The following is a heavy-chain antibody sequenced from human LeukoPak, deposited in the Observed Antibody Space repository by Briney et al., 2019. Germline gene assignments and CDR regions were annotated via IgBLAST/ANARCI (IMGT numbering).Heavy chain of an antibody. D-gene: IGHD3-22*01. CDR2: ISCDGSNT. CDR1: GFTFSTYA. V-gene: IGHV3-30*04. CDR3: ARTRGSGYFDY. J-gene: IGHJ4*02. Sequence: GRSLRLSCVASGFTFSTYALHWVRQGPGKGLEWVAVISCDGSNTYYADSVMGRFTISRDDSMNTVYLQMKSLRVEDTAVYYCARTRGSGYFDYWGQGTLVTVSS.